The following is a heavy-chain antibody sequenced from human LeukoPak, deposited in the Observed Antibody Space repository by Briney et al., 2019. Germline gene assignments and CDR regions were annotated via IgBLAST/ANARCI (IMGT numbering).Heavy chain of an antibody. CDR3: ARVKDVLLWFGGNNWFDP. V-gene: IGHV1-8*02. Sequence: ASVKVSCKASGYTFTGYYMHWVRQATGQGLEWMGWMNPNSGNTGYAQKFQGRVTMTRNTSISTAYMELSSLRSEDTAVYYCARVKDVLLWFGGNNWFDPWGQGTLVTVSS. CDR1: GYTFTGYY. CDR2: MNPNSGNT. D-gene: IGHD3-10*01. J-gene: IGHJ5*02.